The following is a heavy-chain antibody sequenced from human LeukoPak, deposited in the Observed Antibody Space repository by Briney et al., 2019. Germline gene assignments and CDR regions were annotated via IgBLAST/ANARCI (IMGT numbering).Heavy chain of an antibody. Sequence: GGSLRLSCAASGFTFSSYAMSWVRQAPGKGLEWVSAISGSGGSTYYADSVKGRFTISRDNSKNTLYLQMNSLRAEDTALYYCAKGLLWFGELFSTSFDYWGQGTLVTVSS. J-gene: IGHJ4*02. V-gene: IGHV3-23*01. CDR1: GFTFSSYA. D-gene: IGHD3-10*01. CDR3: AKGLLWFGELFSTSFDY. CDR2: ISGSGGST.